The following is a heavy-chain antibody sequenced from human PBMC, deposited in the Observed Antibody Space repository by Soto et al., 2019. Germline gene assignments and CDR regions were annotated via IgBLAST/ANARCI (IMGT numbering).Heavy chain of an antibody. V-gene: IGHV1-69*13. CDR3: AREIGESYGSGSYPFGY. D-gene: IGHD3-10*01. J-gene: IGHJ4*02. CDR2: IIPIFGTA. CDR1: GYTFSSYA. Sequence: SVKVSCKASGYTFSSYAISWVRQAPGQGLEWMGGIIPIFGTANYAQKFQGRVTITADESTSTAYMELSSLRSEDTAVYYCAREIGESYGSGSYPFGYWGQGTLVTVSS.